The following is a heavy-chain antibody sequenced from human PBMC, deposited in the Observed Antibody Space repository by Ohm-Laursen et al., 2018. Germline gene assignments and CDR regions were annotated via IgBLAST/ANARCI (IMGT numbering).Heavy chain of an antibody. CDR1: GESVSSDSAA. V-gene: IGHV6-1*01. CDR3: ARATGRNQGYFHY. Sequence: QTLSLTCAISGESVSSDSAAWNWIRLSPSRGLEWLGRTYYRSKWSVDYAASVKSRVSINPDTSKNQFSLQLKSVTPEDTAVYYCARATGRNQGYFHYWGQGVLVTVSS. CDR2: TYYRSKWSV. J-gene: IGHJ4*02. D-gene: IGHD2-15*01.